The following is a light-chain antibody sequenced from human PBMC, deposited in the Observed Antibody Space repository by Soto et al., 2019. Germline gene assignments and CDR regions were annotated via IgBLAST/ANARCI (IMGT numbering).Light chain of an antibody. CDR3: QQYNNWPLT. CDR2: GAS. Sequence: EIMMTQSPATLSVSPGERATLSCRASQSVSSSLAWYQHKPGQAPRLLIYGASTRATGIPARFSGSGSGTEFTLTISSLQSEDFAVYYCQQYNNWPLTFGGGTKVDI. V-gene: IGKV3-15*01. CDR1: QSVSSS. J-gene: IGKJ4*01.